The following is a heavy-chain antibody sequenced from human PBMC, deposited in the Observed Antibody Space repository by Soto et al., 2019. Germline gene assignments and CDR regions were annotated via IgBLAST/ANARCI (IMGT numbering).Heavy chain of an antibody. J-gene: IGHJ4*02. D-gene: IGHD3-3*01. CDR3: ASHYDMWSCYLSPVDY. CDR1: GYTFSDYY. Sequence: QVQLVESGGDLVKPGGSLRLSCAASGYTFSDYYMSWIRQAPGKGLEWISYIDTSGTKIYYADSVKGRFIITRDNAKNSLYLEMNSLRDEDTAVYYCASHYDMWSCYLSPVDYWGQGTLVTVSS. CDR2: IDTSGTKI. V-gene: IGHV3-11*01.